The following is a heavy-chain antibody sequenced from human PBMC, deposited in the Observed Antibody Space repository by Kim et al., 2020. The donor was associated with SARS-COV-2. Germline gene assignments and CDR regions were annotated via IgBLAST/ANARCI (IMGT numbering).Heavy chain of an antibody. V-gene: IGHV4-59*01. CDR1: GGSISYYY. Sequence: SETLSLTCTVSGGSISYYYWTWIRQPPGKGLEWIGYIFNSGSTNYNPTLKSRVTISLGTSKKQLSLQLTSVTAADTSVYYCARGQYYYVGSGNPLFWYFDLWVRGTLVTVSS. D-gene: IGHD3-22*01. J-gene: IGHJ2*01. CDR2: IFNSGST. CDR3: ARGQYYYVGSGNPLFWYFDL.